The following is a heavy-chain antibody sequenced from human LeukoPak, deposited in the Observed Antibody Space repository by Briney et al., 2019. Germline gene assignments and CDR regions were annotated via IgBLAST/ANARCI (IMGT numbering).Heavy chain of an antibody. Sequence: SETLSLTCTVSGGSITSYYWSWIRQPPGKGLEWIGYIYYSGSTNYNPSLKSRVTISVDTSKNQFSLKLSSVTAADTAVYYCAGSSGWPYFDYWAREPWSPSPQ. D-gene: IGHD6-19*01. CDR2: IYYSGST. V-gene: IGHV4-59*01. CDR1: GGSITSYY. CDR3: AGSSGWPYFDY. J-gene: IGHJ4*02.